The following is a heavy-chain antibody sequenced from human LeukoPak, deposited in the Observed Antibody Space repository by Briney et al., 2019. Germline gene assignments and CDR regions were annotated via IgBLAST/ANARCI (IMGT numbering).Heavy chain of an antibody. CDR2: ISAHNGNT. CDR1: GYTFTNYG. Sequence: ASVKVSCKASGYTFTNYGISWVRQAPGQGLEWMGGISAHNGNTNYAQKLQGRVTMTTDTSTTTAYMELRSLRSDHTAVYYCARVEDRDYVWGSYRLADYWGQGTLVTVSS. D-gene: IGHD3-16*02. V-gene: IGHV1-18*04. J-gene: IGHJ4*02. CDR3: ARVEDRDYVWGSYRLADY.